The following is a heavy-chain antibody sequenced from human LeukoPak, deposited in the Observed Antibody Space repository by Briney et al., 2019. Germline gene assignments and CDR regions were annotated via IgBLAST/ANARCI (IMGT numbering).Heavy chain of an antibody. CDR2: IYYSGST. V-gene: IGHV4-59*05. CDR1: GGSISTYY. CDR3: ARRESRRSYYFDY. Sequence: SETLSLTCTVSGGSISTYYWSWIRQPPGKGLEWIGSIYYSGSTYYNPSLKSRVTISVDTSKNQFSLKLSSVTAADTSVYYCARRESRRSYYFDYWGQGTLVTVSS. J-gene: IGHJ4*02.